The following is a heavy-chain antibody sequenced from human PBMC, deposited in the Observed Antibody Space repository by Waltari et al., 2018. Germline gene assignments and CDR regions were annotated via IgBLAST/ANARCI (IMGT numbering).Heavy chain of an antibody. CDR2: IIPSFGTA. CDR1: GGTFSSYA. CDR3: ARASEYDDFWSGYDA. V-gene: IGHV1-69*12. Sequence: QVQLVQSGAEVKKPGSSVKVSCKASGGTFSSYAISWVRQAPGQGLEWIGGIIPSFGTANYAKKFQGRVTITADESTSTAYMELSSLRSEDTAVYYCARASEYDDFWSGYDAWGQGTLVTVSS. J-gene: IGHJ5*02. D-gene: IGHD3-3*01.